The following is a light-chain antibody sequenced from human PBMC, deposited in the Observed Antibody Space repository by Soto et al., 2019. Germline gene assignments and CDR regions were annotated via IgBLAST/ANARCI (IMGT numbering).Light chain of an antibody. CDR1: QSVSSD. V-gene: IGKV3-20*01. CDR3: QQYGSSGT. Sequence: IVMTQSPATLSVSPGEIATLSFRASQSVSSDLAWYHQKPGQAPRLLIYGASNRATGIPDRFSGSGSGTDFTLTISRLEPEDFAVYYCQQYGSSGTFGQGTKVDIK. J-gene: IGKJ1*01. CDR2: GAS.